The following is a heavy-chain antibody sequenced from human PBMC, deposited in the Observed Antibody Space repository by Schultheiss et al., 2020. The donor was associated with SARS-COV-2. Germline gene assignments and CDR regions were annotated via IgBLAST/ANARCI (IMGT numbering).Heavy chain of an antibody. CDR3: VRDLGDYGGNSGFDYFDY. J-gene: IGHJ4*02. Sequence: ASVKVSCKASGYSFTSFGISWVRQALGQGLEWLGWISAYNGKTNYGQKLQGRVIMTTDTSTSTAYLELRSLRSDDTAVYYCVRDLGDYGGNSGFDYFDYWGQGTLVTVSS. CDR2: ISAYNGKT. CDR1: GYSFTSFG. D-gene: IGHD4-23*01. V-gene: IGHV1-18*01.